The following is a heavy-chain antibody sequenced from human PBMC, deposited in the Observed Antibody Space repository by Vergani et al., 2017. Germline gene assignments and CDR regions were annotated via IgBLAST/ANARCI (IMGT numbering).Heavy chain of an antibody. V-gene: IGHV4-39*07. CDR2: IYYSGST. D-gene: IGHD1-7*01. CDR3: ARDQGELELILVGPFDY. CDR1: GGSISSSSYY. Sequence: QLQLQESGPGLVKPSETLSLTCTVSGGSISSSSYYWGWIRQPPGKGLEWIGSIYYSGSTCYNPSLKSRVTITVDTSKNQFSLKLSSVTAADTAVYYCARDQGELELILVGPFDYWGQGTLVTVSS. J-gene: IGHJ4*02.